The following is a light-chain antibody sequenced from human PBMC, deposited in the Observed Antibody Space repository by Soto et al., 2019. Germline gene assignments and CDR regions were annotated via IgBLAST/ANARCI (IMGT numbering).Light chain of an antibody. J-gene: IGKJ1*01. V-gene: IGKV3-15*01. Sequence: EIVLTQSAGTLSLSPGERSTLSFSSSQSVSNNYLAWYQQKPGQAPRLLIYGASTRATGIPARFSGSGSGTEFTLTISSLQSEDFAVYYCQQYNNWPQTFGQGTKVDIK. CDR2: GAS. CDR3: QQYNNWPQT. CDR1: QSVSNN.